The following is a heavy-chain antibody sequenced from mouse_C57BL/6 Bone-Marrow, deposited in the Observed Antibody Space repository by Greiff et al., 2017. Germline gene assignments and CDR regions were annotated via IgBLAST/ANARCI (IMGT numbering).Heavy chain of an antibody. Sequence: VQLQQSGPGLVKPSQSLSLTCSVTGYSITSGYYWNWIRQFPGNKLEWMGYISYDGSNNYNPSLKNRISITRDTSKNQFFLKLNSVTTEDTATYYCAREGFYYDYDWFAYWGQGTLVTVSA. CDR2: ISYDGSN. CDR3: AREGFYYDYDWFAY. J-gene: IGHJ3*01. CDR1: GYSITSGYY. V-gene: IGHV3-6*01. D-gene: IGHD2-4*01.